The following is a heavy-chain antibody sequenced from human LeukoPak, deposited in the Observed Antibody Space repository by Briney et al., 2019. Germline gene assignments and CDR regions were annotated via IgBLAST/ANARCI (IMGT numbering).Heavy chain of an antibody. CDR2: ISYDGSNK. D-gene: IGHD3-16*01. V-gene: IGHV3-30*18. CDR1: GFTFSSYG. CDR3: ANWGSVLDY. J-gene: IGHJ4*02. Sequence: AGGSLRLSCAASGFTFSSYGMHWVRQAPGKGLEWVAVISYDGSNKYYADSVKGRFTISRDNSKNTLYLQMNSLRAEDTAVYYCANWGSVLDYWGQGTLVTVSS.